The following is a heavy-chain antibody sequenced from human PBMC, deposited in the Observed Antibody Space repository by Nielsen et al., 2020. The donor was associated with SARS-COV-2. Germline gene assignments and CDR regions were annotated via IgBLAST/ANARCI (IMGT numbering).Heavy chain of an antibody. D-gene: IGHD5-18*01. J-gene: IGHJ6*02. CDR3: ARALGYSYGVPYYYYGMDV. CDR1: GFTFSNYA. Sequence: GGSLRLSCAASGFTFSNYALHWVRQAPGKGLEWVAIISYEGRTKYNADSVKGRFIISRHNSQNTLYLQMNSLRVEDTAVYYCARALGYSYGVPYYYYGMDVWGQGTTVTVSS. V-gene: IGHV3-30*04. CDR2: ISYEGRTK.